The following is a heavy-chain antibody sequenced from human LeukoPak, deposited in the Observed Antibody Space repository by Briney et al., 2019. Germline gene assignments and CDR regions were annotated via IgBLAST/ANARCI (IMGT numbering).Heavy chain of an antibody. CDR1: GGSISSYH. V-gene: IGHV4-59*01. Sequence: SETLSLTCTVSGGSISSYHWSWIRQPPGKGLEWIGYINHSGITNNNPSLKSRVTSSVDTSKNQFSLKLSSVTAADTAVYYCARFYYDSSGYGFDSWGQGTKVTVSS. J-gene: IGHJ3*02. CDR3: ARFYYDSSGYGFDS. D-gene: IGHD3-22*01. CDR2: INHSGIT.